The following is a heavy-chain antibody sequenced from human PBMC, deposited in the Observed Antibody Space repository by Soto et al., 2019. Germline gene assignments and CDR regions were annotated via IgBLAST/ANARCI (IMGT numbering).Heavy chain of an antibody. CDR1: GGSISRYY. Sequence: QVQLQESGPGLVKPSETLSLTCTVSGGSISRYYWSWIRQPPGKGLEWIGYMYNTGSTVYNPSFKSRVTISVXKSXNXSSLKLNSVTAADTAVYYCARDLWGYCGTDCYPLDVWGQGTTVTVSS. D-gene: IGHD2-21*02. J-gene: IGHJ6*02. CDR3: ARDLWGYCGTDCYPLDV. V-gene: IGHV4-59*01. CDR2: MYNTGST.